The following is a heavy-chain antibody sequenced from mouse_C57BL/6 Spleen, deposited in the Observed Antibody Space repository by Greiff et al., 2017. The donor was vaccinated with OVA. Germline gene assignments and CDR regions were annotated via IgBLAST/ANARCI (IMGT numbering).Heavy chain of an antibody. Sequence: EVKLQQSGPELVKPGASVKISCKASGYTFTDYYMNWVKQSHGKSLEWIGDINPNNGGTSYNQKFKGKATLTVDKSSSTAYMELRSLTSEDSAVYYCARSRGWLKGMAMDYWGQGTSVTVSS. V-gene: IGHV1-26*01. CDR1: GYTFTDYY. J-gene: IGHJ4*01. D-gene: IGHD2-3*01. CDR2: INPNNGGT. CDR3: ARSRGWLKGMAMDY.